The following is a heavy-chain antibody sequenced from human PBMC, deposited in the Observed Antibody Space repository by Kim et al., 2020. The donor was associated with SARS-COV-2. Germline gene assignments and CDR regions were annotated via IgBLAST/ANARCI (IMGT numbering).Heavy chain of an antibody. Sequence: GGSLRLSCAASGFSFSSSWMHWVRQAPGKGLGWVSRIYSDGSATTSADSVKGRFTISRDNAKNTLYLQMNSLRAEDTAVYFCARDSPYALAVWSQGTTVTVSS. V-gene: IGHV3-74*01. CDR3: ARDSPYALAV. CDR1: GFSFSSSW. J-gene: IGHJ6*02. CDR2: IYSDGSAT.